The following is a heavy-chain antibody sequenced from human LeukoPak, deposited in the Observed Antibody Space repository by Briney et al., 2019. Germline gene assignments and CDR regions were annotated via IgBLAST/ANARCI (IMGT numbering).Heavy chain of an antibody. CDR1: GFTFSTHD. D-gene: IGHD6-19*01. Sequence: PGGSLRLSCAASGFTFSTHDVNWVRQAPGKGLEWVSYISSSSSTIYYADSVKGRFTISRDNAKNSLYLQMNSLRAEDTAVYYCARSSSGWYVKYFDYWGQGTLVTVSS. CDR2: ISSSSSTI. CDR3: ARSSSGWYVKYFDY. J-gene: IGHJ4*02. V-gene: IGHV3-48*04.